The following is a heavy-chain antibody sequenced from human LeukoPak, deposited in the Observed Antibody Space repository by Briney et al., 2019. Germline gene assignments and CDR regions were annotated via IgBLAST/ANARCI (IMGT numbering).Heavy chain of an antibody. V-gene: IGHV4-59*08. Sequence: SETLSLTCTVSGGSISSYYWNWIRQPPGKGLEWIGSIYYSGSTNYNPCLESRVSISVDTSKNQFSLKLNSVTAADTAVYYCARRRGDYGVGELDYWGQGTLVTVSS. J-gene: IGHJ4*01. CDR1: GGSISSYY. CDR2: IYYSGST. D-gene: IGHD4/OR15-4a*01. CDR3: ARRRGDYGVGELDY.